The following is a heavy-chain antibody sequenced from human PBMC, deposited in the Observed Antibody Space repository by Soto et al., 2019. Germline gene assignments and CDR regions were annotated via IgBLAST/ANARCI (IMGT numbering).Heavy chain of an antibody. V-gene: IGHV3-30*18. CDR3: AKDIDRITISYGMDV. CDR1: GFTFSSYG. CDR2: ISYDGSNK. D-gene: IGHD3-9*01. J-gene: IGHJ6*02. Sequence: LRLSCAASGFTFSSYGMHWVRQAPGKGLEWVAVISYDGSNKYYADSVKGRFTLSRDNSKNTLYLQMNSLRPEDTAVYYCAKDIDRITISYGMDVWGQGTTVTVSS.